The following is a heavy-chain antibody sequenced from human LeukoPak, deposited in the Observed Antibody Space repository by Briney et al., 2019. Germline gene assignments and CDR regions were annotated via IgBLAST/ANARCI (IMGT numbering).Heavy chain of an antibody. CDR1: GDSVSRSDSY. CDR3: ARRRYDGSGYLE. V-gene: IGHV4-39*01. CDR2: IYYSGRT. J-gene: IGHJ1*01. Sequence: SETLSLTCSVSGDSVSRSDSYWDWIRQPPGKGLEWIGTIYYSGRTYYSPSLKSRVTMSVDPSNNQFSLNLRSVTAADTAVYYCARRRYDGSGYLEWGQGTLLSVSS. D-gene: IGHD3-22*01.